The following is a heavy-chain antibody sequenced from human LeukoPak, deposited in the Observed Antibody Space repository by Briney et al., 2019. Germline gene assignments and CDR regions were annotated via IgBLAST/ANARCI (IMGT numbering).Heavy chain of an antibody. CDR3: VRGRVYAFDI. J-gene: IGHJ3*02. Sequence: GGSLRLSCAASGFTFSSSVMNWVRRAPGERLEWISYIRDSSTTYYADSVKGRFTISRDNAKNSLYLEMNSLRAEDTAVYYCVRGRVYAFDIWGQGTLVTVSS. V-gene: IGHV3-48*01. CDR1: GFTFSSSV. CDR2: IRDSSTT.